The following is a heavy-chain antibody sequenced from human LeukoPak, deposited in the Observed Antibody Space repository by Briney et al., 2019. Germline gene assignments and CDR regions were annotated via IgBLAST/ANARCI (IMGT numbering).Heavy chain of an antibody. D-gene: IGHD3-22*01. CDR3: ARDRYYYDSSGYWFDP. Sequence: SETLSLTCTVSGGSISSYYWSWIRQPAGKGLEWIGRIYTSGSTNYNPSLKSRVTMSVDTSKNQFSLKLSSVTAADTAVYYCARDRYYYDSSGYWFDPWGQGTLVTVSS. J-gene: IGHJ5*02. CDR1: GGSISSYY. V-gene: IGHV4-4*07. CDR2: IYTSGST.